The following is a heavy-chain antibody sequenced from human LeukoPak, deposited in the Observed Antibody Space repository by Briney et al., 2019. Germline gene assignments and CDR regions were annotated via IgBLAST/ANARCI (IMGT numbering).Heavy chain of an antibody. CDR3: ASLYSSSWSYYGMDV. CDR2: ISGSGSST. J-gene: IGHJ6*04. D-gene: IGHD6-13*01. V-gene: IGHV3-23*01. CDR1: GFTFSSYA. Sequence: PGGSLRLSCAASGFTFSSYAMSWVRQAPGKGLEWVSAISGSGSSTYYADSVKGRFTISRDNSKNTLYLQMNSLRAEDTAVYCCASLYSSSWSYYGMDVWGKGTTVTVSS.